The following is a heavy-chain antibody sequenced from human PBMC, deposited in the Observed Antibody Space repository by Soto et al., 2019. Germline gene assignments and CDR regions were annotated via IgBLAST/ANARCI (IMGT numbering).Heavy chain of an antibody. D-gene: IGHD6-19*01. CDR1: GFTFSSYA. V-gene: IGHV3-64D*08. CDR2: VSSDGGRT. CDR3: VKGRYSGGWLFDY. Sequence: GGSLRLSCSVSGFTFSSYAMHWVRQAPGKGLEYVSVVSSDGGRTYYADSVKARFTISRDNSKNTLFLQMSSLRPEDTAVYYCVKGRYSGGWLFDYWGQGTLVTVSS. J-gene: IGHJ4*02.